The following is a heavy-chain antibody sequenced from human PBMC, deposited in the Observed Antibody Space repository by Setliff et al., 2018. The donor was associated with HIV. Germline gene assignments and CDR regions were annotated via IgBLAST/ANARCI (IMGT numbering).Heavy chain of an antibody. CDR2: ISSSGSYI. D-gene: IGHD3-3*01. J-gene: IGHJ6*03. CDR1: GFTFITST. CDR3: ARDRASVRDTIFGGAQYYYYMDV. Sequence: LSLTCAVSGFTFITSTMNWVRQAPGKGLEWVASISSSGSYIHYADSVKGRFTMSRDNAKNSLYLQMNSLRADDTAVYYCARDRASVRDTIFGGAQYYYYMDVWGKGTTVTVSS. V-gene: IGHV3-21*06.